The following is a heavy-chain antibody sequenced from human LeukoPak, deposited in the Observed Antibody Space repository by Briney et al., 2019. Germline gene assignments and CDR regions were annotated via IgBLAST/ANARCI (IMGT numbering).Heavy chain of an antibody. CDR3: ARDGPVWFGETPFDY. CDR2: ISPSGGST. V-gene: IGHV1-46*01. D-gene: IGHD3-10*01. Sequence: ASVKVSCKASGYTFTSYYMHWVRQAPGQGLEWMGIISPSGGSTSYAQKFQGRVTMTRDMSTSTVYMGLSSLRSEDTAVYYCARDGPVWFGETPFDYWGQGTLVTVSS. CDR1: GYTFTSYY. J-gene: IGHJ4*02.